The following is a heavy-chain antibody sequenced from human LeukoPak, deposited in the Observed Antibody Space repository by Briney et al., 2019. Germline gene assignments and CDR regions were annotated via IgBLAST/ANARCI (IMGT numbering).Heavy chain of an antibody. D-gene: IGHD3-16*02. CDR2: ISGSGGST. J-gene: IGHJ4*02. V-gene: IGHV3-23*01. CDR1: GFTFSSYA. Sequence: GGSLRLSCAAPGFTFSSYAMSWVRQAPGKGLEWVSAISGSGGSTYYADSVKGRFTISRDNSKNTLYLQMNSLRAEDTAVYYCAKGPIMITFGGVIGDWGQGTLVTVSS. CDR3: AKGPIMITFGGVIGD.